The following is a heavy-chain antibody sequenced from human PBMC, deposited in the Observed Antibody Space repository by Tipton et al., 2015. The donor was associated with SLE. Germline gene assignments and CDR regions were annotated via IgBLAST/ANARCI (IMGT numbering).Heavy chain of an antibody. D-gene: IGHD6-6*01. Sequence: GLVKPSETLSLTCTVSGGSISSHYWSWIRQPPGKGLEWIGYIYYSGSTNYNPSLTSRVTISVDTSKNQFSLKLSSVTAADTAVYYCARGEAARPSDYWGQGTLVTVSS. CDR3: ARGEAARPSDY. CDR1: GGSISSHY. CDR2: IYYSGST. V-gene: IGHV4-59*11. J-gene: IGHJ4*02.